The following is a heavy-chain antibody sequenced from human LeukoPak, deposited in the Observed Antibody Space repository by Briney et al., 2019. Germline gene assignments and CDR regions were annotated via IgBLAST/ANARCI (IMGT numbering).Heavy chain of an antibody. D-gene: IGHD6-13*01. CDR3: ARGWVETSSWEEYFDY. Sequence: SVKVSCKASGGTFSSYAISWVRQAPGQGLEWMGGIIPIFGTANYAQKFQGRVTITADESTSTAYMELSSLRSEDTAVYYCARGWVETSSWEEYFDYWGQGTLVTVSS. J-gene: IGHJ4*02. CDR1: GGTFSSYA. CDR2: IIPIFGTA. V-gene: IGHV1-69*13.